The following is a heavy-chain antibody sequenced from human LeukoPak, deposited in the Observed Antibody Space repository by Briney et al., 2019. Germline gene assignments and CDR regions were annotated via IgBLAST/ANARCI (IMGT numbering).Heavy chain of an antibody. V-gene: IGHV3-73*01. CDR3: TRLKSYYDILTGSSYYYYGMDV. J-gene: IGHJ6*02. CDR1: GFTFSDST. Sequence: GGSLTLSCAASGFTFSDSTMHWVRQASGKGLEWVGRIRSKANSYATAYAASVKGRFTISRDDSKNTAYLQMNSLKTEDTAVYYCTRLKSYYDILTGSSYYYYGMDVWGQGTTVTVSS. D-gene: IGHD3-9*01. CDR2: IRSKANSYAT.